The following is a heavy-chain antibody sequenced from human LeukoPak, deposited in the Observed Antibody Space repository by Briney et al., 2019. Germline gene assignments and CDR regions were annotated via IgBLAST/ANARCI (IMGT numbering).Heavy chain of an antibody. CDR1: GYSISSGYY. CDR2: IYHSGST. CDR3: ARAPYDSSGYHFDY. V-gene: IGHV4-38-2*02. Sequence: SETPSLTCTVSGYSISSGYYWGWIRPPPGKGLEWIGSIYHSGSTYYNPSLKSRVTISVDTSKNQFSLKLSSVTAADTAVYYCARAPYDSSGYHFDYWGQGTLVTVSS. D-gene: IGHD3-22*01. J-gene: IGHJ4*02.